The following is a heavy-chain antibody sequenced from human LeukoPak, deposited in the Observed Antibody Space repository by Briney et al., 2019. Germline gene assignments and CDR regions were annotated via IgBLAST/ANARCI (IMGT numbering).Heavy chain of an antibody. Sequence: GESLKISCKGSGYSFTSYWIGWVRQMPGEGLEWMGIIYPGDSDTRYSPSFQGQVTISADKSISTAYLQWSSLKASDTAMYYCARQAYYDSSGYYSPHFDYWGQGTLVTVSS. CDR3: ARQAYYDSSGYYSPHFDY. V-gene: IGHV5-51*01. CDR1: GYSFTSYW. CDR2: IYPGDSDT. D-gene: IGHD3-22*01. J-gene: IGHJ4*02.